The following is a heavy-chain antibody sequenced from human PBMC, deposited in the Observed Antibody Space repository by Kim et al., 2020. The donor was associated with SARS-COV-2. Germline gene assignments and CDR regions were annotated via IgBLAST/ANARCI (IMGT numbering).Heavy chain of an antibody. CDR2: IYYSGST. Sequence: SETLSLTCTVSGGSISSGGYYWSWIRQHPGKGLEWIGYIYYSGSTYYNPSLKSRVTISVDTSKNQFSLKLSSVTAADTAVYYCATSVYDSSFLNPALDAFDIWGQGTMVTVSS. V-gene: IGHV4-31*03. CDR3: ATSVYDSSFLNPALDAFDI. J-gene: IGHJ3*02. D-gene: IGHD3-22*01. CDR1: GGSISSGGYY.